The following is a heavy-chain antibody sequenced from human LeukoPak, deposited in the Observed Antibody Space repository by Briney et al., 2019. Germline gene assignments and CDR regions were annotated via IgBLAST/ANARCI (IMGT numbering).Heavy chain of an antibody. V-gene: IGHV3-48*04. CDR3: ARAVVATPDTFFDY. D-gene: IGHD5-12*01. CDR1: GFTFSTYT. Sequence: GGSLRLSCAASGFTFSTYTMNWVRQAPGKGLEWVSYISSSSSTIYYADSVKGRFTISRDNAKNSLYLQMNSLRAEDTAVYYCARAVVATPDTFFDYWGQGTLVTVSS. CDR2: ISSSSSTI. J-gene: IGHJ4*02.